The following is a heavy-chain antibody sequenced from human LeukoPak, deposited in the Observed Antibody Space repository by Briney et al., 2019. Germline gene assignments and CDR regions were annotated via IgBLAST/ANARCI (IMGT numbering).Heavy chain of an antibody. J-gene: IGHJ4*02. CDR2: ISYDGSNK. V-gene: IGHV3-30*18. D-gene: IGHD6-19*01. CDR3: AKDGAVSGYFDN. Sequence: PGGSLRLSCAASGFTFSNYGLHWVRHAPGKGLEWVAIISYDGSNKYYADSVKGRFTISRDNSKNTLYLQMNSLRAEDTAVYYCAKDGAVSGYFDNWGQGTLVTVSS. CDR1: GFTFSNYG.